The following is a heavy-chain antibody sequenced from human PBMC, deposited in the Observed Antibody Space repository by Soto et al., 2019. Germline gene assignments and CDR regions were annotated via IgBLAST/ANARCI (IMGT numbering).Heavy chain of an antibody. V-gene: IGHV1-3*01. Sequence: ASVKVSCKASENTFSTYLVHWVRQVHGQGLEWMGWHNGYNGQTEYSQKFQGRVTITRDTSARTAYLELRSLTSEDTAVYYCAGPHDRAGLGTWGQGTLVTVSS. CDR3: AGPHDRAGLGT. J-gene: IGHJ5*02. D-gene: IGHD1-1*01. CDR2: HNGYNGQT. CDR1: ENTFSTYL.